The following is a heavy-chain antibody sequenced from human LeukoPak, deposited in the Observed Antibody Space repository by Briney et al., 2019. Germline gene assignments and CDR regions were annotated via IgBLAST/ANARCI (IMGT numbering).Heavy chain of an antibody. CDR2: IYYSGST. Sequence: SETLSLTCTVSGGSISSYYWSWIRQPPGKGLEWIGYIYYSGSTHYNPSLKSRVTISVDTSKNQFSLKLSSVTAADTAVYYCARRVLNNWFDPWGQGTLVTVSS. J-gene: IGHJ5*02. V-gene: IGHV4-59*08. CDR3: ARRVLNNWFDP. CDR1: GGSISSYY.